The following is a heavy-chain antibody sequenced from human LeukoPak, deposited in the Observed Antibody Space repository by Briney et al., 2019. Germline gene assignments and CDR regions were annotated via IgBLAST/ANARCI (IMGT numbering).Heavy chain of an antibody. J-gene: IGHJ5*02. V-gene: IGHV3-30-3*01. CDR2: ISYDGSNK. CDR1: GFTFSSYA. CDR3: AREKLRNWFDP. Sequence: PGGSLRLSCAASGFTFSSYAMHWVRQAPGKGLEWVAVISYDGSNKYYADSVKGRFTISRGNSKNTLYLQMNSLRAEDTAVYYCAREKLRNWFDPWGQGTLVTVSS.